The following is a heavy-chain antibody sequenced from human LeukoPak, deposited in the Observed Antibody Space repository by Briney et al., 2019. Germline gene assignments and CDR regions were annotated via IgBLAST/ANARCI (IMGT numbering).Heavy chain of an antibody. CDR2: ISGSGGST. CDR3: AKDVGRGAATLHNWFDP. J-gene: IGHJ5*02. V-gene: IGHV3-23*01. D-gene: IGHD6-13*01. Sequence: GGSLRLSCAASGFTFSSYAMSWVRQAPGKGLEWVSAISGSGGSTYYADSVRGRFTISRDNSKNTLYLQMNSLRAEDTAVYYCAKDVGRGAATLHNWFDPWGQGTLVTVSS. CDR1: GFTFSSYA.